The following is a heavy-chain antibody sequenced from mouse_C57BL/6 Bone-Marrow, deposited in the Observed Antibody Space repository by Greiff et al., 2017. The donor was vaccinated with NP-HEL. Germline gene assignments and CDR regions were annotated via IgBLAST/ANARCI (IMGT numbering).Heavy chain of an antibody. CDR1: GFTFSDYN. V-gene: IGHV5-16*01. D-gene: IGHD2-4*01. J-gene: IGHJ4*01. CDR2: INHDGSST. Sequence: EVQVVESEGGLVQPGSSMKLSCTTSGFTFSDYNMAWVRQVPEKGLDWVANINHDGSSTYYQDPLKSRFTFSRDNAKNILYLQMSSLKSEDTATYYCAREAGLRRRTYAMDYWDQGTSVTVSS. CDR3: AREAGLRRRTYAMDY.